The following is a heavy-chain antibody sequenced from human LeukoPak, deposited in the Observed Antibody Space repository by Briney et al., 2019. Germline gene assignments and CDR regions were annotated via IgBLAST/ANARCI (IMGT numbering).Heavy chain of an antibody. J-gene: IGHJ4*02. CDR2: ISNSGGTT. CDR1: GFTVSSND. V-gene: IGHV3-23*01. D-gene: IGHD1-14*01. CDR3: AKATGYLL. Sequence: RAGGSLRLSCAASGFTVSSNDMSWVRQAPGKGLEWVSTISNSGGTTYYADSVKGRFTISRDDSENTLYLQMNSLRAEDTAVYYCAKATGYLLWGQGTLVTVSS.